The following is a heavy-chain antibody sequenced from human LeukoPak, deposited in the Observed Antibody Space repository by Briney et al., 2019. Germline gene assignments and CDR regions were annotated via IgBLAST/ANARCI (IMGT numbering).Heavy chain of an antibody. CDR2: VNPNSGHT. CDR1: GYTFTSYD. CDR3: ARGAPGSYCSGGSCPYFDY. Sequence: ASVKVSCKASGYTFTSYDINWVRQATGQGLEWMGWVNPNSGHTGYAQKFQGRVTMTRNTSISTAYMELSSLTSEDAAVYYCARGAPGSYCSGGSCPYFDYWGQGTLVSVSS. J-gene: IGHJ4*02. D-gene: IGHD2-15*01. V-gene: IGHV1-8*01.